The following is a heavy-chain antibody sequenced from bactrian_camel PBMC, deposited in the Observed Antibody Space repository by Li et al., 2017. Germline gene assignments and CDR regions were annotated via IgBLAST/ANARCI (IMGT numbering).Heavy chain of an antibody. Sequence: DVQLVESGGGLVQPGGSLRVSCAASGFTFSAYSMIWVRRAPGKGLEWLCGISNDGSTYYADFVEGRFTITRDNAKNTMYLQMDSLKPEDTGTYTCAASGSPCGLAYLLRRQPYSYWGQGTQVTVS. V-gene: IGHV3S10*01. J-gene: IGHJ4*01. D-gene: IGHD1*01. CDR2: ISNDGST. CDR1: GFTFSAYS. CDR3: AASGSPCGLAYLLRRQPYSY.